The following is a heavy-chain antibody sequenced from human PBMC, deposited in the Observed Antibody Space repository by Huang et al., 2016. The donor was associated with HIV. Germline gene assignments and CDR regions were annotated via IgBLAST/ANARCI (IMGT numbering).Heavy chain of an antibody. V-gene: IGHV3-30-3*01. J-gene: IGHJ6*03. D-gene: IGHD5-12*01. CDR2: ISYDGSNK. CDR3: ARDLWLRDLYYYYYMDV. Sequence: QVQLVESGGGVVQPGRSLRLSCAASRFTFSNYAMHWVRQALGKWLEWVAVISYDGSNKYYADSVKGRFTISRDNSKNTLYLQMNSLRAEDTAVYYCARDLWLRDLYYYYYMDVWGKGTTVTVSS. CDR1: RFTFSNYA.